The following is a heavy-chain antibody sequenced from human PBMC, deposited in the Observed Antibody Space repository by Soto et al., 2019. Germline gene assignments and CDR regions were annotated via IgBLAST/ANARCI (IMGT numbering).Heavy chain of an antibody. CDR2: ISSSSSYI. CDR1: GFTFSSYS. Sequence: EVQLVESGGGLVKPGGSLRLSCAASGFTFSSYSMNWVRQAPGKGLEWVSSISSSSSYIYYADSVKGRFTISRDNATNSLYLQMNSLRAEDTAVYYCARGDPLTVYSSGSGYWGQGTLVTVSS. J-gene: IGHJ4*02. D-gene: IGHD6-25*01. V-gene: IGHV3-21*01. CDR3: ARGDPLTVYSSGSGY.